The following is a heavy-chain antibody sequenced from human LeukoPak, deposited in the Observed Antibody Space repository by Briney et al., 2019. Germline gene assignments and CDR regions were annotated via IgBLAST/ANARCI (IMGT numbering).Heavy chain of an antibody. V-gene: IGHV4-34*01. CDR1: GGSFSGYY. CDR3: ARAGLYSGYGVIDY. CDR2: INHSGST. Sequence: SETLSLTCAVYGGSFSGYYWSWIRQPPGKGLEWIGEINHSGSTNYNPSLKSRVTISVDTSKNQFSLKLSSVTAADTAVYYCARAGLYSGYGVIDYWGQGTLVAVSS. D-gene: IGHD5-12*01. J-gene: IGHJ4*02.